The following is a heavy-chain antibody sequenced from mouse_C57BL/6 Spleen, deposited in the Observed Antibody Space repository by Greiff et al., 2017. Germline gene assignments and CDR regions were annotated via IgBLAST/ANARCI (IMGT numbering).Heavy chain of an antibody. Sequence: EVQGVESGGDLVKPGGSLKLSCAASGFTFSSYGMSWVRQTPDKRLEWVATISSGGSYTYYPDSVKGRFTISRDNAKNTLYLQMSSLKSEDTAMYYCARLYYGSPYWYFDVWGTGTTVTVSS. J-gene: IGHJ1*03. CDR1: GFTFSSYG. CDR2: ISSGGSYT. CDR3: ARLYYGSPYWYFDV. D-gene: IGHD1-1*01. V-gene: IGHV5-6*01.